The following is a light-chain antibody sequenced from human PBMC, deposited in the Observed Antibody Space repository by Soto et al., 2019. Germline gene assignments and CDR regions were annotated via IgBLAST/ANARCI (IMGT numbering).Light chain of an antibody. CDR3: CSYAGSSTLV. V-gene: IGLV2-23*01. CDR1: SSDVGSYNL. Sequence: QSALTQPASVSGSPGQSITISCTGTSSDVGSYNLVSWYQQHPGKAPKLMIYEGSKRPSGVSNRFSGSKSGNTASLTISGLQADYEADYYCCSYAGSSTLVFGGGTQLTVL. J-gene: IGLJ2*01. CDR2: EGS.